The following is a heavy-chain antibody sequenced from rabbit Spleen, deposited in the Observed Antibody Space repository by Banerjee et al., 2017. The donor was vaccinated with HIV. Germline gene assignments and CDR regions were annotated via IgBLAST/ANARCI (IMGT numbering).Heavy chain of an antibody. CDR3: ARDSGSSFSSYGMDL. Sequence: QSLEESGGDLVKPGASLTLTCTASGVSFSSNSYMCWVRQAPGKGLEWIACIDSGSSGFTYVARWTKGRFTISKTSSTTVTLQMTSLTAADTATYFCARDSGSSFSSYGMDLWGQGTLVTVS. CDR1: GVSFSSNSY. D-gene: IGHD8-1*01. V-gene: IGHV1S40*01. J-gene: IGHJ6*01. CDR2: IDSGSSGFT.